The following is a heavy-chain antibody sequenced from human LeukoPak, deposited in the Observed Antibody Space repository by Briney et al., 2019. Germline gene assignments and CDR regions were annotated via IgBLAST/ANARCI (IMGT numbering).Heavy chain of an antibody. CDR1: GFTFSSYS. D-gene: IGHD3-3*01. V-gene: IGHV3-21*01. CDR2: ISSSSSYI. CDR3: ASYYDFWSGYYTYYFDY. Sequence: PGGSLRLSCAASGFTFSSYSMNWVRRAPGKGLEWVSSISSSSSYIYYADSVKGRFTISRDNAKNSLYLQMNSLRAEDTAVYYCASYYDFWSGYYTYYFDYWGQGTLVTVSS. J-gene: IGHJ4*02.